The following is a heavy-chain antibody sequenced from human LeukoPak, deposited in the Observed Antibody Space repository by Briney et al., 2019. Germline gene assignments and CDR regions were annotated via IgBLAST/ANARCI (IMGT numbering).Heavy chain of an antibody. J-gene: IGHJ3*01. V-gene: IGHV3-7*04. D-gene: IGHD5-18*01. Sequence: PGWSLRLSCVASGFNISNYWMSWVRQAPGKGLEWVANIKEDGSEKYYVDSVKGRFTISRDNAKNSLYLQMNSLRAEDTAVYYCARATRGYSYDWGQGTMVTVSS. CDR2: IKEDGSEK. CDR3: ARATRGYSYD. CDR1: GFNISNYW.